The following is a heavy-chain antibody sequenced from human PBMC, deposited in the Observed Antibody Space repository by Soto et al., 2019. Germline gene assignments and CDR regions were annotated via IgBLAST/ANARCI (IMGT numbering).Heavy chain of an antibody. CDR1: GYTFTSYD. J-gene: IGHJ3*02. CDR3: ARGEDLYGDYVGAFDI. CDR2: MNPNSGNT. V-gene: IGHV1-8*02. D-gene: IGHD4-17*01. Sequence: ASVKVSCKASGYTFTSYDINWVRQATGQGLEWMGWMNPNSGNTGYAQKFQGRVTMTRNTPISTAYMELSSLRSEDTAVYYCARGEDLYGDYVGAFDIWGQGTMVTVSS.